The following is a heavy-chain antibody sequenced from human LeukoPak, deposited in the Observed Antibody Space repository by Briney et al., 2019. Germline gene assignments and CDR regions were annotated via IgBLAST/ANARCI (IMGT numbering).Heavy chain of an antibody. CDR3: ARKGPIAATGPDY. CDR2: NYNSRDT. V-gene: IGHV4-59*01. D-gene: IGHD6-13*01. J-gene: IGHJ4*02. CDR1: GGSISSYY. Sequence: SETLSLTCTVSGGSISSYYWSWIRQPPGKGLEWLGYNYNSRDTNYNPSLKSRVTFSVDTSRNQFSLRLSSVTAADTAVYYCARKGPIAATGPDYWGQGTLVTVSS.